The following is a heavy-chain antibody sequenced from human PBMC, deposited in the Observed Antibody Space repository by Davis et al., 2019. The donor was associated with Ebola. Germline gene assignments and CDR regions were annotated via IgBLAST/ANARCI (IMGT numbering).Heavy chain of an antibody. Sequence: GESLKISCAASGFTFSSYAMSWVRQAPGKGLEWVSAISGSGGSTYYADSVKGRFTISRDNSKNTLYLQLNSLRAEDTAVYYCAKPAADLYYYGMDVWGQGTTVTVSS. CDR1: GFTFSSYA. D-gene: IGHD2-2*01. CDR2: ISGSGGST. CDR3: AKPAADLYYYGMDV. J-gene: IGHJ6*02. V-gene: IGHV3-23*01.